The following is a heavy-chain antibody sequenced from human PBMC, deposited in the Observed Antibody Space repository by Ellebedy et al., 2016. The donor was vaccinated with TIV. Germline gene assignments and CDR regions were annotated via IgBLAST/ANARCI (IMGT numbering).Heavy chain of an antibody. CDR2: IYPGDSDT. D-gene: IGHD6-13*01. CDR1: GYSFTSYW. V-gene: IGHV5-51*01. J-gene: IGHJ3*02. CDR3: ARHLAAAGTGDI. Sequence: GGSLRLXXKGSGYSFTSYWIGWARQMPGKGLEWMGIIYPGDSDTRYSPSFQGQVTISADKSISTAYLQWSSLKASDTAMYYCARHLAAAGTGDIWGQGTMVTVSS.